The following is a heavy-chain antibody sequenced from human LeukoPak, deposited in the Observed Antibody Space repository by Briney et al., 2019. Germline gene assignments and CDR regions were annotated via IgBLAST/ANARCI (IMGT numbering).Heavy chain of an antibody. CDR3: VREARGYHYTYFDY. Sequence: PGGSLRLSCTASGFTLGRHDMHWVRQTTGEGLEWVAALASGSQTFYAGSVKGRFTVSREDAKNSLYLQMNSLRAGDTAVYYCVREARGYHYTYFDYWGQGNLVTVSS. V-gene: IGHV3-13*01. D-gene: IGHD5-18*01. CDR1: GFTLGRHD. CDR2: LASGSQT. J-gene: IGHJ4*02.